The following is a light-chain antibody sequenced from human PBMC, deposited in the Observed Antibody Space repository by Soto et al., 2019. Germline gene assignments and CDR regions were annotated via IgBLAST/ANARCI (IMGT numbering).Light chain of an antibody. J-gene: IGKJ5*01. Sequence: DIQMTQTPSSLSAYVGDRVTITCRASQSISSYLNWYQQKPGKAPKLLIYAASSLQSGVPSRFSGSGSGTEFTLTISSLQSEDFAVYYCQQYRNLPLITFCQ. CDR1: QSISSY. CDR2: AAS. V-gene: IGKV1-39*01. CDR3: QQYRNLPLIT.